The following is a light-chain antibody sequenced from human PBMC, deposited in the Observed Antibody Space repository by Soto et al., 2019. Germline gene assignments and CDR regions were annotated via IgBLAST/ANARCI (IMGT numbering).Light chain of an antibody. V-gene: IGKV1-5*01. CDR2: DAS. J-gene: IGKJ1*01. Sequence: DIQMTQSPSTLPASVGDRVTIACRSSQSISSWLAWYQQKPGKAPKLLIHDASSLESGVPSRFSCSGSGTEFTLTISSLQAEDVAVYYCQHYTTIPRTFGQGTKVDIK. CDR1: QSISSW. CDR3: QHYTTIPRT.